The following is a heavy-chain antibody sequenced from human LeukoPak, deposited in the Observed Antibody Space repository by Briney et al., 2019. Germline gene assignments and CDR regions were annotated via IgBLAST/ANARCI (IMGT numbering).Heavy chain of an antibody. CDR1: GFTVSSNY. D-gene: IGHD3-10*01. Sequence: GGSLRLSCAASGFTVSSNYMSWVRQAPGKGLEWVSVIYSGGSTYYADSVKGRFTISRDNSKNTLHLQMNRLRAEDTAVYYCARDFRPTYHGSGFFDYWGQGILVTVSS. J-gene: IGHJ4*02. CDR3: ARDFRPTYHGSGFFDY. V-gene: IGHV3-53*01. CDR2: IYSGGST.